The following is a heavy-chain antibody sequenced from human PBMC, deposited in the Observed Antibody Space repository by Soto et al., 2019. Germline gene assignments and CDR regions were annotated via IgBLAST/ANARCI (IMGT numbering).Heavy chain of an antibody. J-gene: IGHJ6*02. V-gene: IGHV1-69*13. Sequence: SVKVSCKASGGTFSSYAISWVRQAPRQGLEWMGGIIPIFGTANYAQKFQGRVTITADESTSTAYMELSSLRSEDTAVYYCAREHDSSGYYYGGHGMDVWGQGTTVTVSS. CDR2: IIPIFGTA. D-gene: IGHD3-22*01. CDR3: AREHDSSGYYYGGHGMDV. CDR1: GGTFSSYA.